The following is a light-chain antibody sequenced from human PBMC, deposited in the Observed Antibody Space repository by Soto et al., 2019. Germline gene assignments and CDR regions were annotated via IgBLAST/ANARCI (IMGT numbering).Light chain of an antibody. J-gene: IGLJ1*01. CDR3: CSYTSRTTYV. V-gene: IGLV2-14*01. Sequence: QSALTQPASVSGSPGQSITISCTGTASDVGGYNHVSWYQQHPGKAPKLMIHAVSNRPSGISSRFSGSKSGNTASLTISGLQSEDEADYFCCSYTSRTTYVFGTGTKVTVL. CDR1: ASDVGGYNH. CDR2: AVS.